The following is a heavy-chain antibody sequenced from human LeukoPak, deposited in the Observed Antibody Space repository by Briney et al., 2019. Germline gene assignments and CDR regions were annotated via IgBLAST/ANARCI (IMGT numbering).Heavy chain of an antibody. CDR3: ARDGMAVAVGYFDL. CDR1: GDSVSSNSAT. CDR2: TYYRSKWYN. Sequence: SQTLSLTCAISGDSVSSNSATWNWIRQSPSRGLEWLGRTYYRSKWYNDYAASVKSRITIKPDTSKNQFSLQLNSVTPEDTAVYYCARDGMAVAVGYFDLWGRGTLVTVSS. D-gene: IGHD6-19*01. J-gene: IGHJ2*01. V-gene: IGHV6-1*01.